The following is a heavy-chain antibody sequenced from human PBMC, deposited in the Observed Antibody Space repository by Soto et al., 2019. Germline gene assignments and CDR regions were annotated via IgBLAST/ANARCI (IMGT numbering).Heavy chain of an antibody. CDR3: ARGVSMAGRPGFFHH. J-gene: IGHJ1*01. D-gene: IGHD6-6*01. Sequence: ASVKVSCKAPGETFRRDVISWVRQAPGQGLEWLGGITPMSGTTDYAQKFQGRVTISADKSTGTAYFELSSLTFDDTGVYYCARGVSMAGRPGFFHHWGQGSRVTVSS. V-gene: IGHV1-69*06. CDR2: ITPMSGTT. CDR1: GETFRRDV.